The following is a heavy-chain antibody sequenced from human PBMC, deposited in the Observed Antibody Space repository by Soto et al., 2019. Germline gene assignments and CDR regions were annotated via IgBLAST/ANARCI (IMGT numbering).Heavy chain of an antibody. D-gene: IGHD3-3*01. V-gene: IGHV4-30-4*01. CDR1: GGSISSGDYY. Sequence: QVQLQESGPGLVKPSQTPSLTCTVSGGSISSGDYYWSWIRQPPGKGLEWIGYIYYSGSTYYNPSLKSRVTISVDTSKNQFSLKLSSVTAADTAVYYCAGCRDFWSGYCNWFDPWGQGTLVTVSS. CDR3: AGCRDFWSGYCNWFDP. CDR2: IYYSGST. J-gene: IGHJ5*02.